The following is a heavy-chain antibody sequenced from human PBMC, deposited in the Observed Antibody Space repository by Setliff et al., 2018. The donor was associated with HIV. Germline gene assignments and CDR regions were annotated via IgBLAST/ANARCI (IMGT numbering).Heavy chain of an antibody. V-gene: IGHV4-39*01. CDR2: IYWSGLT. CDR3: TRGHSGSYFEYYYYNHGMDV. J-gene: IGHJ6*02. D-gene: IGHD1-26*01. Sequence: PSETLSLTCTVSSGSVSRSDYYWGWIRQTPGKGLEWIGSIYWSGLTFYNPSLKSRVTISVDTSKNQFSLRLNSVTAADTAVYYCTRGHSGSYFEYYYYNHGMDVWGQGTTVTVSS. CDR1: SGSVSRSDYY.